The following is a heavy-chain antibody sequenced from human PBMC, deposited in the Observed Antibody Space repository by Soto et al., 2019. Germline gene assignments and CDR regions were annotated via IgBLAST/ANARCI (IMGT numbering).Heavy chain of an antibody. CDR3: AKGGYYSLFDI. Sequence: AGGSLRLSCVASGFPFSSFGMSWVRQTPGKGLEWVSGISGSGGRTYYADSVKGRFTISRDNSNNTLSLQMHILRVEDTAVYFCAKGGYYSLFDIWGQGTVVTVSS. V-gene: IGHV3-23*01. D-gene: IGHD3-16*01. CDR1: GFPFSSFG. J-gene: IGHJ3*02. CDR2: ISGSGGRT.